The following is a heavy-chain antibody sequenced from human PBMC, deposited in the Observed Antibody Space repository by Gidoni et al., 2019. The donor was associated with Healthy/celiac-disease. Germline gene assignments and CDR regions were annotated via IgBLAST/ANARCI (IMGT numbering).Heavy chain of an antibody. D-gene: IGHD3-22*01. Sequence: QLQLQESGPGLVKPSETLSLTCTVSGGSISSSSYYWGWIPQPPGKGLEWIGSIYYSGSTYYNPSLKSRVTISVDTSKNQFSLTLSSVTAADTAVYYCARARSITMIVVVGNAFVIWGQGTMVTVSS. V-gene: IGHV4-39*01. CDR2: IYYSGST. J-gene: IGHJ3*02. CDR1: GGSISSSSYY. CDR3: ARARSITMIVVVGNAFVI.